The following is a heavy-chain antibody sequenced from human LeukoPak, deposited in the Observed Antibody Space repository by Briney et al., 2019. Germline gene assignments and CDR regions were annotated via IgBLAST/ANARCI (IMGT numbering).Heavy chain of an antibody. CDR2: IYYIGST. D-gene: IGHD3-3*01. CDR3: GGTTIFGARQIDY. CDR1: GGSISSYY. J-gene: IGHJ4*02. Sequence: SETLSLTCTVSGGSISSYYWSWIRQPPGKGLEWIGYIYYIGSTNYNPSLKSRVTISVDTSKNQFSLKLSSVTAADTAVYYCGGTTIFGARQIDYWGQGTLVTVSS. V-gene: IGHV4-59*01.